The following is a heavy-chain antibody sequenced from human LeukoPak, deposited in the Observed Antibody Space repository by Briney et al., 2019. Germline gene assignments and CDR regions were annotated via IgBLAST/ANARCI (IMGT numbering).Heavy chain of an antibody. V-gene: IGHV3-23*01. D-gene: IGHD4-17*01. CDR3: AKVTTVTTEDY. J-gene: IGHJ4*02. CDR2: IIASGGST. CDR1: GFTFSSYA. Sequence: GGSLRLSCAASGFTFSSYAMSWVRQGPGKGLEWASGIIASGGSTYYADSVKGRFTISRDNSKNTLYLQMNSLRAEDTAVYYCAKVTTVTTEDYWGQGTLVTVSS.